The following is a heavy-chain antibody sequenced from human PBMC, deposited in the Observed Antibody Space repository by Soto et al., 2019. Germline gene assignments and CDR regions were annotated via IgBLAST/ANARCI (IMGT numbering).Heavy chain of an antibody. V-gene: IGHV3-23*01. J-gene: IGHJ4*02. CDR1: GFTFSSNA. D-gene: IGHD6-6*01. CDR3: TKSSGGSSSVGMDY. Sequence: WGSLRLSCAASGFTFSSNAMSWFRHAPGKGLEWVSGISSSGGSTYYADSVKGRFTISRDNSRDTLSLQMTALTIEDSSVYYCTKSSGGSSSVGMDYWGQGTRVTVSS. CDR2: ISSSGGST.